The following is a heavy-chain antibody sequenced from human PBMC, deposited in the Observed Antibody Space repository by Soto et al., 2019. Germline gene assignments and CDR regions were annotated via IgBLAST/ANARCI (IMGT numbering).Heavy chain of an antibody. CDR1: GGSTSSYY. J-gene: IGHJ5*02. CDR2: IYYSGGT. V-gene: IGHV4-59*01. D-gene: IGHD5-12*01. Sequence: SETLSLTCTVSGGSTSSYYWSWIRQPPGKGLEWIGYIYYSGGTNYNPSLKSRVTISVDRSKNQFSLKLSSVTAADTAVYYCARDRGSDRGWFDPWGQGTLVTVSS. CDR3: ARDRGSDRGWFDP.